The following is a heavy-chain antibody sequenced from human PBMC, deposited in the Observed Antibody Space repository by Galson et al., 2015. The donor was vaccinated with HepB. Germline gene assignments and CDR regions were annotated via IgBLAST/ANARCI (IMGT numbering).Heavy chain of an antibody. Sequence: SLRLSCAASGFTFSSYAMHWVRQAPGKGLEWVAVISYDGSNKYYADSVKGRFTISRDNSKNTLYLQMNSLRAEDTAVYYCARDYYDSSGYYGAPFDYWGQGTLVTVSS. D-gene: IGHD3-22*01. J-gene: IGHJ4*02. CDR1: GFTFSSYA. CDR2: ISYDGSNK. V-gene: IGHV3-30-3*01. CDR3: ARDYYDSSGYYGAPFDY.